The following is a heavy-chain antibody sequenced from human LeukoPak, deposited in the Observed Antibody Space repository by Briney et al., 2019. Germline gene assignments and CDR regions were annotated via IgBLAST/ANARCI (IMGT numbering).Heavy chain of an antibody. CDR1: GDSVSSNSAA. CDR2: TYYRSKWYN. Sequence: SQTLSLTCAISGDSVSSNSAAWNWLRQSPSRGLEWLGRTYYRSKWYNDYAVSVKGRITISAGTSKNQFSLRLNSVTPEDTAVYYCARSISGLGDWGQGTLVTVSS. D-gene: IGHD3-16*01. CDR3: ARSISGLGD. V-gene: IGHV6-1*01. J-gene: IGHJ4*02.